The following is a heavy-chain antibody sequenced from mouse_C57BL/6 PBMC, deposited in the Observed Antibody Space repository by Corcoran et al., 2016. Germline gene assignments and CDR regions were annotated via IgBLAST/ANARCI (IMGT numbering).Heavy chain of an antibody. CDR3: ARYYYSNYPFCDY. CDR1: GYTFTTYG. V-gene: IGHV9-3*01. J-gene: IGHJ2*01. Sequence: QIQLVQSGPELKKPGETVKISCKASGYTFTTYGMSWVKQAPGKGLKWMGWINTYSGVPTYADDFKGRFAFSLETSASTAYLQINNLKNEDTATYFCARYYYSNYPFCDYWGQGTTLTVSS. D-gene: IGHD2-5*01. CDR2: INTYSGVP.